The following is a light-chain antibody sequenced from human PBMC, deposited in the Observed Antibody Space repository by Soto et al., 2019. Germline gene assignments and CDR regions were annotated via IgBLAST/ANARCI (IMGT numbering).Light chain of an antibody. CDR1: QSVNSN. J-gene: IGKJ3*01. CDR2: GAS. V-gene: IGKV3-15*01. CDR3: QQSYSTPFT. Sequence: EIVLTQSPATLSVSPGDRATLSCRASQSVNSNLAWYHLKPGQAPRLLIYGASIRAAGIPARFTGSESGTEFTLSISSLQSEDFATYYCQQSYSTPFTFGPGTKVDLK.